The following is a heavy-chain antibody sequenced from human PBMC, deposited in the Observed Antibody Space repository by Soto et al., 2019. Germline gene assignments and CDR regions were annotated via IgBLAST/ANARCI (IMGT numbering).Heavy chain of an antibody. J-gene: IGHJ3*02. V-gene: IGHV3-33*01. Sequence: QVQLVESGGGVVQPGRSLRLSCAASGFTFSSYGMHWVRQAPGKGLEWVAVIWYDGSNKYYADSVKGRFTISRDNSKNTLYLQMNSLRAEETAVYYCARVAAPFGVNTFGGVIAQHDAFDIWGQGTMVTVSS. D-gene: IGHD3-16*02. CDR3: ARVAAPFGVNTFGGVIAQHDAFDI. CDR1: GFTFSSYG. CDR2: IWYDGSNK.